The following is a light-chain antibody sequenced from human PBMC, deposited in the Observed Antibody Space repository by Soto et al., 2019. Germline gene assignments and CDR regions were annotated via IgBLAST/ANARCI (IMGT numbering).Light chain of an antibody. Sequence: DIQMTQSPSSVSASVGDRVTITCRASQSISTWLAWYQQKAGEAPKLLIYSASSLQSGVPSRFSGSGSGTEFTLTISSLQAEDLATYYCQQANSFPFTFGQGTNLEIK. CDR2: SAS. V-gene: IGKV1-12*01. CDR1: QSISTW. CDR3: QQANSFPFT. J-gene: IGKJ2*01.